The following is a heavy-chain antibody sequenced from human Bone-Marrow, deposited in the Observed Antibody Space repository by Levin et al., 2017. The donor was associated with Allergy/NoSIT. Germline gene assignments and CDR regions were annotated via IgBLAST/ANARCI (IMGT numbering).Heavy chain of an antibody. J-gene: IGHJ3*01. V-gene: IGHV3-66*01. Sequence: SGGSLRLSCSASGFTVSRSYISWVRQAPGKGLEWVAVIYSDDSGGSLYYADSVKGRFTISRDNSKNTVYLQVNSLRAGDTAVDYCARAHVFNYDFSIWGRGTMVTVSS. CDR1: GFTVSRSY. CDR2: IYSDDSGGSL. D-gene: IGHD3/OR15-3a*01. CDR3: ARAHVFNYDFSI.